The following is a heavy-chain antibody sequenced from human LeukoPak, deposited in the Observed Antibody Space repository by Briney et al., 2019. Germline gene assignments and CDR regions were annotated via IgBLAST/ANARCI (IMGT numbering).Heavy chain of an antibody. J-gene: IGHJ6*02. Sequence: PGRSLRLSCAASGFTFSSYSMNWVRQAPGKGLEWVSYISSSSSTIYYADSVKGRFTISRDNAKNSLYLQMNSLRAEDTAVYYCARASGNAVLAYYYGMDVWGQGTTVTVSS. CDR1: GFTFSSYS. CDR3: ARASGNAVLAYYYGMDV. CDR2: ISSSSSTI. V-gene: IGHV3-48*04.